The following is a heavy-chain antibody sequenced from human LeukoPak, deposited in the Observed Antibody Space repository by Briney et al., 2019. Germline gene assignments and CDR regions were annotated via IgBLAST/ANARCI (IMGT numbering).Heavy chain of an antibody. CDR3: ARGYSWSGYIYDY. V-gene: IGHV3-7*01. Sequence: GGSLRLSCAVSGFTFSSHWMTWVRQAPGKGLEWVANIKKDGSEKHYADSVKGRFTIYRDDAKNSVYLQMNSLRAEDTAVYYCARGYSWSGYIYDYWGQGTLVTVSS. D-gene: IGHD3-3*01. CDR1: GFTFSSHW. J-gene: IGHJ4*02. CDR2: IKKDGSEK.